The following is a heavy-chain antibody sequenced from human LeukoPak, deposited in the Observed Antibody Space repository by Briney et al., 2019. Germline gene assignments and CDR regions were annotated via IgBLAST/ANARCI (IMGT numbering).Heavy chain of an antibody. CDR3: ARDDTMVRGANTYGMDV. CDR2: FYGSGNT. Sequence: SETLSLTCSLSDGSVNNYFWSWIGQPPGKGLERIGTFYGSGNTNYNPSLKSRVTISVDTSRNQFSLTLTSVTAADTAVYYCARDDTMVRGANTYGMDVWGQGTTVTVSS. CDR1: DGSVNNYF. J-gene: IGHJ6*02. D-gene: IGHD3-10*01. V-gene: IGHV4-59*02.